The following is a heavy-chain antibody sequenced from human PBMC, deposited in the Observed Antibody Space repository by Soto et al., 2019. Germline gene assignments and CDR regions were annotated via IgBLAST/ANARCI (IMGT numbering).Heavy chain of an antibody. CDR1: GYIFTSYN. CDR2: VIPVFGPE. V-gene: IGHV1-69*13. CDR3: ARARGYCSGGSCYGSYGMDV. D-gene: IGHD2-15*01. J-gene: IGHJ6*02. Sequence: ASVKVSCKASGYIFTSYNINWVRQAAGHGLEWMGWVIPVFGPENYAQKFQGRVTITADESTSTAYMELSSLRSEDTAVYYCARARGYCSGGSCYGSYGMDVWGQGTTVTVSS.